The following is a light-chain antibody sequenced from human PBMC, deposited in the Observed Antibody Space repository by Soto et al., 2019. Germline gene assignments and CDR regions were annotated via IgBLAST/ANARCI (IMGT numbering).Light chain of an antibody. CDR3: SSYTSSSAYV. Sequence: QSVLTQPASVSGSPGQSITISCTGTSSDVGGYNYVSWYQQHPDKAPKLMIYEVSNRPSGVSTRFSGSKSGNTASLTISGLQAEDEADYYCSSYTSSSAYVFGTGTKLTVL. V-gene: IGLV2-14*01. CDR1: SSDVGGYNY. CDR2: EVS. J-gene: IGLJ1*01.